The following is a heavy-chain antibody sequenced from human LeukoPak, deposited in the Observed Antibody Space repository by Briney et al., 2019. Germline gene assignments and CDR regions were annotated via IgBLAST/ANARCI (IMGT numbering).Heavy chain of an antibody. D-gene: IGHD1-26*01. CDR3: ARDVGTTPGYFDY. CDR2: IYYSGNT. J-gene: IGHJ4*02. Sequence: SETLSLTCTVSGGSISSYYWNWIRQPPGKGLEWIAYIYYSGNTNYNPSLKSRVTISVDTSRNQFSLRLSSVTAADTAVYYCARDVGTTPGYFDYWGQGTLVTVSS. V-gene: IGHV4-59*01. CDR1: GGSISSYY.